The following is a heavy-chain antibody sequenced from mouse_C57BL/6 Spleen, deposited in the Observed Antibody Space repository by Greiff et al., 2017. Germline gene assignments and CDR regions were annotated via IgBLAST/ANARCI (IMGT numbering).Heavy chain of an antibody. CDR2: ISYDGSN. CDR1: GYSITSGYY. Sequence: DVKLQESGPGLVKPSQSLSLTCSVTGYSITSGYYWNWIRQFPGNKLEWMGYISYDGSNNYNPSLKNRISITRDTSKNQFFLKLNSVTTEDTATYYCARDGNSPAMDYWGQGTSVTVSS. J-gene: IGHJ4*01. V-gene: IGHV3-6*01. CDR3: ARDGNSPAMDY. D-gene: IGHD2-1*01.